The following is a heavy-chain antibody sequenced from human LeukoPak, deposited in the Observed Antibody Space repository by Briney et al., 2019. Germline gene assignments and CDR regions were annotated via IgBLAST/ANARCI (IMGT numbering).Heavy chain of an antibody. J-gene: IGHJ4*02. D-gene: IGHD3-3*01. CDR1: GGTFSSYA. V-gene: IGHV1-69*13. CDR3: AGRFLEWLGSSFDY. Sequence: ASVKVSCKASGGTFSSYAISWVRQAPGQGLEWMGGIIPIFGTANYAQKFQGRVTITADESTSTAYMELSSLRSEDTAVYYCAGRFLEWLGSSFDYWGQGTLVTVSS. CDR2: IIPIFGTA.